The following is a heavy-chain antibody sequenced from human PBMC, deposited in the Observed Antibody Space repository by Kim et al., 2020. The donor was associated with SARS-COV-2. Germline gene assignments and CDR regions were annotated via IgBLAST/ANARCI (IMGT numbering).Heavy chain of an antibody. CDR1: GFTFSDYY. CDR3: ARDQDYYDSSGY. CDR2: ISSSGSTI. V-gene: IGHV3-11*01. Sequence: LSLTCAASGFTFSDYYMSWIRQAPGKGLEWVSYISSSGSTIYYADSVKGRFTISRDNAKNSLYLQMNSLRAEDTAVYYCARDQDYYDSSGYWGQGTLVTVSS. J-gene: IGHJ4*02. D-gene: IGHD3-22*01.